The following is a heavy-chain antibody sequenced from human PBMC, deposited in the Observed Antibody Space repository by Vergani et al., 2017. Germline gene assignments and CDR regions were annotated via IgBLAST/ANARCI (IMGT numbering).Heavy chain of an antibody. CDR3: ARDRVYYDSSGYESYSGY. J-gene: IGHJ4*02. Sequence: QVQLVQSGAEVKKPGSSVKVSCKASGGTFSSYAISWVRQAPGQGLEWMGGIIPIFGTANYAQKFQGRVTNTADESTSTAYMELSSLRSEDTAVYYCARDRVYYDSSGYESYSGYWGQGTLVTVSS. CDR2: IIPIFGTA. CDR1: GGTFSSYA. D-gene: IGHD3-22*01. V-gene: IGHV1-69*01.